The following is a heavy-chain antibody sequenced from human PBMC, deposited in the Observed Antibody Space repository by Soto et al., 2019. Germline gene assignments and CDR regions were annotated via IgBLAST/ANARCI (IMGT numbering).Heavy chain of an antibody. J-gene: IGHJ4*02. Sequence: QVQLQQWGAGLLKPSETLSLTCAVSGGSFSGYYWRWIRQPPGKGLEWIGEINQSGITNYNPSLKCRVTISVDTSKNQFSLKLSSVTAADTAVYYCARTYSSSWSPFDYWGQGTLVTVSS. CDR1: GGSFSGYY. V-gene: IGHV4-34*01. D-gene: IGHD6-13*01. CDR2: INQSGIT. CDR3: ARTYSSSWSPFDY.